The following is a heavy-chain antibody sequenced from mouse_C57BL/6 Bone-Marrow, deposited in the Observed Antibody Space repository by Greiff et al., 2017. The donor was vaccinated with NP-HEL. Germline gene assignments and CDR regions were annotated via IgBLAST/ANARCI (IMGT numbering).Heavy chain of an antibody. J-gene: IGHJ1*03. CDR2: ISNLAYSI. D-gene: IGHD1-1*01. CDR3: ARRDYGRSWYFDV. V-gene: IGHV5-15*04. CDR1: GFTFSDYG. Sequence: DVKLVESGGGLVQPGGSLKLSCAASGFTFSDYGMAWVRQAPRKGPEWVAFISNLAYSIYYADTVTGRFTISRENAKNTLYLEMSSLRSEDTAMYYCARRDYGRSWYFDVWGTGTTVTVSS.